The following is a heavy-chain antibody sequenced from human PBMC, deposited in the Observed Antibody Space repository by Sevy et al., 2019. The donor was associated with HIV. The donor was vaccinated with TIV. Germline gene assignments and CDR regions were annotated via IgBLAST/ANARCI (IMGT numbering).Heavy chain of an antibody. CDR1: GGSISSYY. CDR3: ARDRGYSRYDYDY. Sequence: SETLSLTCTVSGGSISSYYWSWIRQPPGKGLEWIGNIYYSGSTNYNPSLRSRVTISVDTSKNQFSLKLSSVTAADTAVYYCARDRGYSRYDYDYWGQGTLVTVSS. V-gene: IGHV4-59*01. CDR2: IYYSGST. J-gene: IGHJ4*02. D-gene: IGHD5-12*01.